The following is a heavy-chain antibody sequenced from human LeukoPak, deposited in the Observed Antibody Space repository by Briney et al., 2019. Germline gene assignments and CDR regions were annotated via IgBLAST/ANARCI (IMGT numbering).Heavy chain of an antibody. CDR1: GYSISSGYY. CDR2: IYHSGST. CDR3: ASVHSSRAARTFDY. V-gene: IGHV4-38-2*02. D-gene: IGHD6-6*01. Sequence: KPSETLSLTCTVSGYSISSGYYWGWIRQPPGKGLEWIGSIYHSGSTYYNPSLKSRVTISVDTSKNQFSLKLSSVTAADTAVYYCASVHSSRAARTFDYLARGNLVTVSS. J-gene: IGHJ4*02.